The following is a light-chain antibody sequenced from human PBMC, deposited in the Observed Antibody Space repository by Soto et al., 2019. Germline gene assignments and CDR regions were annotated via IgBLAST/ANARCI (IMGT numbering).Light chain of an antibody. CDR1: QSVSSNY. V-gene: IGKV3-20*01. Sequence: TVLTQSPCTLSLSQGERATLSCRASQSVSSNYLAWYQQKPGQAPRLLIYGASSRATGIPDRFSGSGSGTDFTLTISRLEPEDFAVYYCQQYGTSSLTFGQGTKVDIK. CDR3: QQYGTSSLT. CDR2: GAS. J-gene: IGKJ1*01.